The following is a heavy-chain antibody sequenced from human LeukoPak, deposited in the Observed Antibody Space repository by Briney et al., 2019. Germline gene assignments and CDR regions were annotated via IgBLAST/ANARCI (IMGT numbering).Heavy chain of an antibody. V-gene: IGHV3-9*01. CDR3: ARDPIAAAGFIQH. CDR2: ISWNSGSI. D-gene: IGHD6-13*01. CDR1: GFTFDDYA. J-gene: IGHJ1*01. Sequence: GRSLRLSCAASGFTFDDYAMHWVRQAPGKGLEWVSGISWNSGSIGYADSVKGRFTISRDNAKNSLYLQMNSLRAEDTALYYCARDPIAAAGFIQHWGQGTLVTVSS.